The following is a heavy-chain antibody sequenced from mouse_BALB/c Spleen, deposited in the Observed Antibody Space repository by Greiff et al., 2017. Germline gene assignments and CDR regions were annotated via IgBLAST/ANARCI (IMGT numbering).Heavy chain of an antibody. CDR1: GYTFTSYW. Sequence: VKLMESGAELARPGASVKLSCKASGYTFTSYWMQWVKQRPGQGLEWIGAIYPGDGDTRYTQKFKGKATLTADKSSSTAYMQLSSLASEDSAVYYCASYDGYFDVWGAGTTVTVSS. CDR2: IYPGDGDT. J-gene: IGHJ1*01. D-gene: IGHD2-3*01. CDR3: ASYDGYFDV. V-gene: IGHV1-87*01.